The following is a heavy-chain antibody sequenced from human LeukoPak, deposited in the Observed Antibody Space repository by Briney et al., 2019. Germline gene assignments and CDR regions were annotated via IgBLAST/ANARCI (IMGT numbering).Heavy chain of an antibody. Sequence: SETLSLTCTVSGGSISGTSYYWGWIRQPPGKGLEWIASISYSGSTYHNPSLKSRVTISVNTSKSQFSLKLSAVTAADTAVYYCARVAHSSGWDSFDYWGQGTLVTVSS. CDR3: ARVAHSSGWDSFDY. J-gene: IGHJ4*02. D-gene: IGHD6-19*01. V-gene: IGHV4-39*07. CDR1: GGSISGTSYY. CDR2: ISYSGST.